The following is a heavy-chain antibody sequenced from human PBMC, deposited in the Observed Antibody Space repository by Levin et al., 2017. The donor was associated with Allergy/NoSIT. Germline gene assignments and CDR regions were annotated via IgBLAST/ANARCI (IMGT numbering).Heavy chain of an antibody. J-gene: IGHJ6*03. V-gene: IGHV3-66*01. CDR3: ARGEGDSGYDFDYYYYMDV. Sequence: GESLKISCAASGFTVSSNYMSWVRQAPGKGLEWVSVIYSGGSTYYADSVQGRFTISRDNSKNTLYLQMNSLRAEDTAVYYCARGEGDSGYDFDYYYYMDVWGKGTTVTVSS. D-gene: IGHD5-12*01. CDR1: GFTVSSNY. CDR2: IYSGGST.